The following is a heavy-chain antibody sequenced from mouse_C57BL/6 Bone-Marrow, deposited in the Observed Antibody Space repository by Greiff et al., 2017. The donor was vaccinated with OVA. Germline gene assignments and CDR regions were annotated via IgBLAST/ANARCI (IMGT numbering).Heavy chain of an antibody. J-gene: IGHJ2*01. CDR1: GFSLTSYA. V-gene: IGHV2-9-1*01. D-gene: IGHD1-1*01. CDR3: AKSTVVVPFDY. Sequence: QVQLKESGPGLVAPSQSLSITCTVSGFSLTSYAISWVRQPPGKGLEWLGVIWTGGGTNYNSALNSSLSISKDNTKSQVFLKMNSLQTDDAARYYCAKSTVVVPFDYWGQGTTLTVSS. CDR2: IWTGGGT.